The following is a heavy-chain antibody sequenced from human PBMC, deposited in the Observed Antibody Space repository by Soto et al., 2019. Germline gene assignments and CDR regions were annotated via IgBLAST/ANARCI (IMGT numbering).Heavy chain of an antibody. CDR2: IGTAGDT. J-gene: IGHJ6*03. Sequence: GGSLRLSCAASGFTFSSYDMHWVRQATGKGLEWVSAIGTAGDTYYPGSVKGRFTISRENAKNSLYLQMNSLRAGDTAVYYCARAPRYSGYEKGFYYYYYYMDVWGKGTTVTVSS. CDR3: ARAPRYSGYEKGFYYYYYYMDV. V-gene: IGHV3-13*01. CDR1: GFTFSSYD. D-gene: IGHD5-12*01.